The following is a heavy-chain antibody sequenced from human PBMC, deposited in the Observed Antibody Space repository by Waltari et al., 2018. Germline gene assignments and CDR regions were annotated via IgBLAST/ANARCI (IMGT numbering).Heavy chain of an antibody. J-gene: IGHJ6*02. D-gene: IGHD2-2*02. CDR2: IIPILGIA. CDR3: ASGLDCSSTSCYKRYYYYGMDV. V-gene: IGHV1-69*04. Sequence: QVQLVQSGAEVKKPGSSVKVSCTASGGTFSSYAIRWVRQAPGQGLEWMGRIIPILGIANYAQKFQGRVTITADKSTSTAYMELSSLRSEDTAVYYCASGLDCSSTSCYKRYYYYGMDVWGQGTTVTVSS. CDR1: GGTFSSYA.